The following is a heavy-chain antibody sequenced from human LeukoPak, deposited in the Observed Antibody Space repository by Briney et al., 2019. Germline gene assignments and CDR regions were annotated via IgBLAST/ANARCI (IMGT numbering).Heavy chain of an antibody. CDR2: ISGLGDKI. D-gene: IGHD2-8*02. CDR1: GFTFSSYA. Sequence: GGSLSLSCAASGFTFSSYAMRWVRQAPGKGLEWVSGISGLGDKIDYADSVKGRFTISRDNSANTVSLQMNSLTGEDTAVYYCAKAGSAASRTFDPWGQGTLVTVSS. J-gene: IGHJ5*02. V-gene: IGHV3-23*01. CDR3: AKAGSAASRTFDP.